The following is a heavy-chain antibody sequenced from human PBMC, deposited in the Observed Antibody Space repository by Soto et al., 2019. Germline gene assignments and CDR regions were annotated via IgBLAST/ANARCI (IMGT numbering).Heavy chain of an antibody. CDR3: AGMSFTGFGELIGTFYFHGMDV. V-gene: IGHV4-59*02. Sequence: SETLSLTCNVSGGSVSSYYWTWIRQPPGKGLEYIGYIYNTGSANYNPSLKSRVSISLDTSKNQFSLNLRSVTAADTAVYYCAGMSFTGFGELIGTFYFHGMDVWGQGTTVTVSS. J-gene: IGHJ6*02. CDR1: GGSVSSYY. D-gene: IGHD3-3*01. CDR2: IYNTGSA.